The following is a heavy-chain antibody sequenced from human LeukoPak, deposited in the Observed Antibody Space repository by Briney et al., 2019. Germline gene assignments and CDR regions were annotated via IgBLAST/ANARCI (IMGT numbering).Heavy chain of an antibody. D-gene: IGHD6-6*01. V-gene: IGHV7-4-1*02. J-gene: IGHJ6*03. Sequence: ASVKVSCKASGGTFSSYAISWVRQAPGQGLEWMGWINTNTGNPTYAQGFTGRFVFSLDTSVSTAYLQISSLKAEDTAVYYCARTLGDSSLLEYYYYYYMDVWGKGTTVTVSS. CDR1: GGTFSSYA. CDR3: ARTLGDSSLLEYYYYYYMDV. CDR2: INTNTGNP.